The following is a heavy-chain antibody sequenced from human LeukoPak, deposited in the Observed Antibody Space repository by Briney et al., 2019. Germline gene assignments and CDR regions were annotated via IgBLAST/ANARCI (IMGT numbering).Heavy chain of an antibody. CDR2: ISYDGSNK. Sequence: GGSVTLSCAASGFTFSSFGMHGVGQAPGRGVEGGAVISYDGSNKYYADSVKGRFTICRDNSKNTLYLQMNSLRGEDTAVYYCARDERVGTTRDAFDIWGQGKMVTVSS. J-gene: IGHJ3*02. CDR1: GFTFSSFG. CDR3: ARDERVGTTRDAFDI. D-gene: IGHD1-1*01. V-gene: IGHV3-30*03.